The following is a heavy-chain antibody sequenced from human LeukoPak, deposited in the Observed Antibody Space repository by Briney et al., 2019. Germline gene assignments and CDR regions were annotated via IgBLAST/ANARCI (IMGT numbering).Heavy chain of an antibody. J-gene: IGHJ5*02. CDR3: ARGALAAIKGSTTGWFDP. V-gene: IGHV4-34*01. D-gene: IGHD2-2*01. CDR2: INHSGST. CDR1: GGSFSGYY. Sequence: PSETLSLTCAVYGGSFSGYYWSWIRQPPGKGLEWIGEINHSGSTNYNPSLKSRVTISVDTSKNQFSLKLSSVTAADTAVYYCARGALAAIKGSTTGWFDPWGHGTLVTVSS.